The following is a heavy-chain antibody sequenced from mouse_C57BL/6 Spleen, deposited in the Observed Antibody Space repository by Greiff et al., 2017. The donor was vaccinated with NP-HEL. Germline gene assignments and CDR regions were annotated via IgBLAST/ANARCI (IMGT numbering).Heavy chain of an antibody. D-gene: IGHD1-1*01. J-gene: IGHJ1*03. CDR2: IDPSDSET. CDR1: GYTFTSYW. Sequence: VQLQQPGAELVRPGSSVKLSCKASGYTFTSYWMHWVKQRPIQGLEWIGNIDPSDSETHYNQKFKDKATLTVDKSSSTAYMQLSSLTSEDSAVYYCARPNYGSSYWYFDVWGTGTTVTVSS. CDR3: ARPNYGSSYWYFDV. V-gene: IGHV1-52*01.